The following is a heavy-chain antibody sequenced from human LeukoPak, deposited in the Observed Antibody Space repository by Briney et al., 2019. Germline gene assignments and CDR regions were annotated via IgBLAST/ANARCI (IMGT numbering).Heavy chain of an antibody. CDR1: GFTLSSYE. D-gene: IGHD1-26*01. J-gene: IGHJ4*02. Sequence: PGGSLRLSCAASGFTLSSYEMNWVRQAPGKGLEWVSIIYGADGTYYADSVKGRFTISRDNSKNTLYLQMNSLRPEDTAVYYCARDGLLGATNPFDYWGQGTLVTVSS. V-gene: IGHV3-66*01. CDR2: IYGADGT. CDR3: ARDGLLGATNPFDY.